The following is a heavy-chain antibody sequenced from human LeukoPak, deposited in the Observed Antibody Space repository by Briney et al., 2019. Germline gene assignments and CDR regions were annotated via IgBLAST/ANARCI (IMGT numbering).Heavy chain of an antibody. CDR2: IVVGSGNT. D-gene: IGHD3-10*01. V-gene: IGHV1-58*02. CDR3: AAGGDYSTPYGMDV. Sequence: SVKVSCKASGFTFTSSAMQWVRQARGQRLEWIGWIVVGSGNTNYAQKFQERVTITRDMSTSTAYMELSSLRSADTAVYYCAAGGDYSTPYGMDVWGQGTTVTVSS. J-gene: IGHJ6*02. CDR1: GFTFTSSA.